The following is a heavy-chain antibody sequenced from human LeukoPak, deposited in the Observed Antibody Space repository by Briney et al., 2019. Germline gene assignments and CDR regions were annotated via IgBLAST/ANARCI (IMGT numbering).Heavy chain of an antibody. D-gene: IGHD3-9*01. Sequence: GRSLRLSCAASGFTFSSYGMHWVRQAPGKGLEWVAVISYDGSDKYYADSVKGRFTISRDNSKNTLYLQMNSLRAEDTAVHYCAKAHYDIWAIDYWGQGTLVTVSS. CDR2: ISYDGSDK. CDR1: GFTFSSYG. J-gene: IGHJ4*02. V-gene: IGHV3-30*18. CDR3: AKAHYDIWAIDY.